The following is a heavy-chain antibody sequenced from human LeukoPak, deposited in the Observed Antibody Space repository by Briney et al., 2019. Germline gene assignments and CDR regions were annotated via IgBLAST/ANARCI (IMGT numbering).Heavy chain of an antibody. CDR3: ARVSYSSSHLDY. Sequence: PGGSLRLSCAASGFTFSSYWMHWVRQAPGKGLVWVSRINSDGSSTSYADSVKGRFTISRDNAKNTLYLQMNSLRAEDTAVYYCARVSYSSSHLDYWGQGTLVTVSS. J-gene: IGHJ4*02. CDR1: GFTFSSYW. V-gene: IGHV3-74*01. D-gene: IGHD6-13*01. CDR2: INSDGSST.